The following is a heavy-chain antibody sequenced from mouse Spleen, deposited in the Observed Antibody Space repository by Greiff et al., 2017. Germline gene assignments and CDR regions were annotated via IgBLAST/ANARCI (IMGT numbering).Heavy chain of an antibody. D-gene: IGHD1-2*01. CDR3: NYYGRRYFDV. CDR1: GFTFSSYA. J-gene: IGHJ1*01. Sequence: EVQRVESGGGLVKPGGSLKLSCAASGFTFSSYAMSWVRQTPEKRLEWVATISSGGSYTYYPASVKGRFTISRDNAKNTLYLQMSSLRSEDTAMYYCNYYGRRYFDVWGAGTTVTVSS. CDR2: ISSGGSYT. V-gene: IGHV5-9-3*01.